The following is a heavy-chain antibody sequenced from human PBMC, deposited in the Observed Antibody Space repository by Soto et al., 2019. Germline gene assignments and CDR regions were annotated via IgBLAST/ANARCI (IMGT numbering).Heavy chain of an antibody. J-gene: IGHJ4*02. CDR3: ARDEYSRSAPFDY. CDR2: INPNSGST. V-gene: IGHV1-2*02. CDR1: GYTFTSYG. D-gene: IGHD6-13*01. Sequence: ASVKVSCKASGYTFTSYGISWVRQAPGQGLEWMGWINPNSGSTTYAQNFQGRVTMTRDTSISTAYMELSRLRSDDTAVYYCARDEYSRSAPFDYWGQGTLVTVSS.